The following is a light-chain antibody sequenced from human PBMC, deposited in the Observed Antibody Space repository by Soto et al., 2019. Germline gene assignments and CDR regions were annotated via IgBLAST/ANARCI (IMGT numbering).Light chain of an antibody. CDR2: AAS. CDR1: QHINFF. Sequence: DIQMTQSPSSLSASVGDRVTISCRASQHINFFLNWYQQKPGQAPNILIFAASTLQTGVPSRFRGRASGTDFTLTIDNVQPEDSATYYCQQRFTAPLYTFGQGTQLEIK. CDR3: QQRFTAPLYT. V-gene: IGKV1-39*01. J-gene: IGKJ2*01.